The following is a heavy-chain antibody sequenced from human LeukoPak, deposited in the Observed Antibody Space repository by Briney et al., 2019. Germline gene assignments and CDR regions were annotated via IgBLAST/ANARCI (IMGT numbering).Heavy chain of an antibody. CDR1: GGSISSGSYY. J-gene: IGHJ4*02. Sequence: PSESLSLTCTVSGGSISSGSYYSGWIRQPAGKGLEWIGRIYTSVSTNYNPSLKSRVTISVDTSKNQFSLKLSSVTAADTAVYYCARGGIAARRGNFDYWGQGTLVTVSS. CDR3: ARGGIAARRGNFDY. D-gene: IGHD6-6*01. V-gene: IGHV4-61*02. CDR2: IYTSVST.